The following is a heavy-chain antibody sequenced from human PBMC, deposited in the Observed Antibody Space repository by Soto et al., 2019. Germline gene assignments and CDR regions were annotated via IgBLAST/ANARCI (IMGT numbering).Heavy chain of an antibody. Sequence: QVQLQESGPGLVRPSGTLSLTCADSGDSINSNYCWTWVRQPPGKGLEWIAEIYYSGGTSYNPSLESRVTISMDKSKHQFSLNLTAVTAADTAMYYCARDTGWGLGYWGQGTLVTVSS. J-gene: IGHJ4*02. CDR3: ARDTGWGLGY. CDR1: GDSINSNYC. V-gene: IGHV4-4*02. D-gene: IGHD6-19*01. CDR2: IYYSGGT.